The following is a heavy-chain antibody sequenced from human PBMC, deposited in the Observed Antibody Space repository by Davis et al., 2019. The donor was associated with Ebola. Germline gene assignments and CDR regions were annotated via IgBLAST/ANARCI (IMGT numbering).Heavy chain of an antibody. CDR1: GFSVGSNY. J-gene: IGHJ3*02. CDR3: AKPSSFSSGYFDAFDK. V-gene: IGHV3-23*01. Sequence: PGGSLRLSCAASGFSVGSNYMSWVRQAPGKGLEWVSALSGGSGTTHYADSVKGRFTISRDNSKNMLYLQMNSLRPEDTAVYYCAKPSSFSSGYFDAFDKWGHGTLVTVSS. D-gene: IGHD3-22*01. CDR2: LSGGSGTT.